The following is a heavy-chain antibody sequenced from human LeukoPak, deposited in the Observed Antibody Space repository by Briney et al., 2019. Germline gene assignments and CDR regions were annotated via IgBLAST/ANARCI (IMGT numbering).Heavy chain of an antibody. D-gene: IGHD2-2*01. CDR1: GYNFIDYY. Sequence: ASVKVSCKTSGYNFIDYYIHWVRQAPGQGLEWVGRIGPVSGGTHYAQKFQVRVTMTRDTSISTVYMEMSGLKSDDTALYYCARAAGRYTTSRFHYWGQGTLVTVSS. V-gene: IGHV1-2*02. CDR3: ARAAGRYTTSRFHY. J-gene: IGHJ4*02. CDR2: IGPVSGGT.